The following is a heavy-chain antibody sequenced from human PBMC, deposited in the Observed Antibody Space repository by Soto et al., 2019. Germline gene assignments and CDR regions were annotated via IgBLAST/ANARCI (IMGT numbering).Heavy chain of an antibody. Sequence: QVQLVQSGAEVREPGASVKFSCKASGYTFTNYVVSWVRQDPGQVLEWMGWSGGYKGNTNYAQKLQGRGTLTTDTSTSTAYMELRSRRSDDTAVYYCAPHTLDTGMPSGYWGQGTLVTVSS. D-gene: IGHD5-18*01. J-gene: IGHJ4*02. CDR2: SGGYKGNT. V-gene: IGHV1-18*01. CDR1: GYTFTNYV. CDR3: APHTLDTGMPSGY.